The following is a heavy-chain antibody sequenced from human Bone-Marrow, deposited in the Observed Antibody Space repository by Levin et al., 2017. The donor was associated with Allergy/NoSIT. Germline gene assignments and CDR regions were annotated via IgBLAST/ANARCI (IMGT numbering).Heavy chain of an antibody. CDR2: VNVGSSTI. V-gene: IGHV3-48*01. J-gene: IGHJ4*02. D-gene: IGHD1-26*01. Sequence: GGSLRLSCATSGFNFNTYSMNWVRQAPGKGLEWISYVNVGSSTIKYADSVRGRFTISRDEDKNLVYLQMNSLRVEDTAVYYCVRDFAWAFDYWGQGTLVTASS. CDR3: VRDFAWAFDY. CDR1: GFNFNTYS.